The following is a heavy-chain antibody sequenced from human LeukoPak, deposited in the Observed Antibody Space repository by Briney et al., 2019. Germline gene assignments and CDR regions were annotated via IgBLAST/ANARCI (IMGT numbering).Heavy chain of an antibody. CDR1: GFTFSSYG. J-gene: IGHJ3*02. V-gene: IGHV3-33*01. D-gene: IGHD4-23*01. CDR3: ASTMVTPDAFDI. Sequence: PGRSLRLSCAASGFTFSSYGMHWVRQAPGKGLEWVAVIWYDGSNKYYADSVKGRFTISRDNSKNTLYLQMNSLRAEDTAVYYCASTMVTPDAFDIWGQGTMVTVSS. CDR2: IWYDGSNK.